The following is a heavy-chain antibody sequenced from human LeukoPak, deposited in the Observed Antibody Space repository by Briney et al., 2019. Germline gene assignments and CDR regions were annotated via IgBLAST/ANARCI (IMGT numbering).Heavy chain of an antibody. CDR2: IYSGGNT. D-gene: IGHD4-17*01. CDR1: GFTVSSNS. Sequence: GGSLRLSCTVSGFTVSSNSWSWVRQAPGKGLEWVSFIYSGGNTHYSDSVKGRFTISRDNSKNTLYLQMNSLRAEDTAVYYCARRAGEYSHPYDYWGQGTLVTVSS. V-gene: IGHV3-53*01. CDR3: ARRAGEYSHPYDY. J-gene: IGHJ4*02.